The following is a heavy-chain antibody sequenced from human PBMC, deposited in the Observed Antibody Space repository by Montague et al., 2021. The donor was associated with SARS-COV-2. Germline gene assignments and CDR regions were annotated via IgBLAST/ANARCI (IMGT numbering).Heavy chain of an antibody. CDR3: ARDLAVVAATPFDY. D-gene: IGHD2-15*01. J-gene: IGHJ4*02. Sequence: SLRLSCAASGFTFSSYAMHCVRQAPGNGLEWVAVISYDGSNKYYADSVKGRFTISRDNSKNTLYLQMNSLRAEDTAVYYCARDLAVVAATPFDYWGQGTLVTVSS. CDR1: GFTFSSYA. V-gene: IGHV3-30*04. CDR2: ISYDGSNK.